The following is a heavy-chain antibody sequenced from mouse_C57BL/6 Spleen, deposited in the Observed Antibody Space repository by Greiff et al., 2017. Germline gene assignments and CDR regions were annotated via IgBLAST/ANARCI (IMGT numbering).Heavy chain of an antibody. V-gene: IGHV1-72*01. CDR1: GYTFTSYW. CDR3: ARRRDWNWDALDY. J-gene: IGHJ2*01. D-gene: IGHD4-1*01. Sequence: QVQLKQSGAELVKPGASVKLSCKASGYTFTSYWMHWVKQRPGRGLEWIGRIDPNSGGTKYNEKFKSKATLTVDKPSSTAYMQLSSLTSEDSAVYYCARRRDWNWDALDYWGQGTTLTVSS. CDR2: IDPNSGGT.